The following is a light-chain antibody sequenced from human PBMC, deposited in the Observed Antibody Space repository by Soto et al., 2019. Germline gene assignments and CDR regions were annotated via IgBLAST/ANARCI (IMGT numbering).Light chain of an antibody. CDR3: QQYGNGPPST. CDR1: QTLSNDY. Sequence: EIVLTQSPDTLSLSPGETATLSCRASQTLSNDYLAWYQQKPGQAPRLLIFGASTRATGIPDRFSGSGSGTDFTLTISRLEPEDSAVYYCQQYGNGPPSTFGQGTKVDLK. V-gene: IGKV3-20*01. CDR2: GAS. J-gene: IGKJ1*01.